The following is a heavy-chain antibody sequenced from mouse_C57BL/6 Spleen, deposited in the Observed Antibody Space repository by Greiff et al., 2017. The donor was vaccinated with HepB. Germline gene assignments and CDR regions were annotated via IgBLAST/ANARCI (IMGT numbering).Heavy chain of an antibody. V-gene: IGHV1-20*01. D-gene: IGHD1-1*01. CDR2: INPYNGDT. J-gene: IGHJ4*01. Sequence: VQLQQSGPELVKPGDSVKISCKASGYSFTGYFMNWVMQSHGKSLEWIGRINPYNGDTFYNQKFKGKATLTVDKSSSTAHMELRSLTSEDSAVYYCARDGSSVYYYAMDYWGQGTSVTVSS. CDR3: ARDGSSVYYYAMDY. CDR1: GYSFTGYF.